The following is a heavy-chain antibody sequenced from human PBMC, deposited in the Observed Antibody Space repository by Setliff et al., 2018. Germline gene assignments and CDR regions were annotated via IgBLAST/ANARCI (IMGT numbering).Heavy chain of an antibody. V-gene: IGHV1-24*01. Sequence: ASVKVSCKVSGYTLTKLPMHWVRQAPGKGLEWMGGFDFEDGETIYAHKFQGRVTMTEDTSTDTAYMELRSLTSDDTAVYFCTRSRGPRVVLAADFDFWGQGTLVTVSS. J-gene: IGHJ4*02. CDR1: GYTLTKLP. CDR3: TRSRGPRVVLAADFDF. D-gene: IGHD3-16*01. CDR2: FDFEDGET.